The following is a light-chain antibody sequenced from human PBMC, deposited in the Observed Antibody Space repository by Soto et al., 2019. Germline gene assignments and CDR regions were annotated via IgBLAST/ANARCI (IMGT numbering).Light chain of an antibody. J-gene: IGKJ1*01. Sequence: DIVMTQSPATLSVSPGERVTLSCRASQSVDNNLAWYQQKPGQAPRLLIHGASTRATGIPVRFSGSGSGTEFTLTISSLQSEDFAVYFCQQYNNWPRTFGQGTKVEIK. CDR3: QQYNNWPRT. CDR1: QSVDNN. V-gene: IGKV3-15*01. CDR2: GAS.